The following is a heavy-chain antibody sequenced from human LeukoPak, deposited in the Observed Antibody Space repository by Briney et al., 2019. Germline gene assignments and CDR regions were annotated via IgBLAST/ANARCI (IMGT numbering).Heavy chain of an antibody. V-gene: IGHV3-20*04. D-gene: IGHD1-26*01. J-gene: IGHJ4*02. Sequence: GGSLRLSCAASGFTFDDYGMSWVRQAPGKGLEWVSGINWNGGSTGYADSVKGRFTISRDNAKNSLYLQMNSLRAEDMALYYCAKAKDSGSYLALLDYWGQGTLVTVSS. CDR2: INWNGGST. CDR1: GFTFDDYG. CDR3: AKAKDSGSYLALLDY.